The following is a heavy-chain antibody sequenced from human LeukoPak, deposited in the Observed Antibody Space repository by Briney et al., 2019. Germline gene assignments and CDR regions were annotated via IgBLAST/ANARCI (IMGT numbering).Heavy chain of an antibody. CDR1: GGSISSSSYY. CDR3: ARGIGSSWYFFYY. V-gene: IGHV4-39*07. J-gene: IGHJ4*02. Sequence: PSETLSLTCTVSGGSISSSSYYWGWIRQPPGKGLEWIGSIYYSGSTYYNPSLKSRVTISVDTSKNQFSLKLSSVTAADTAVYYCARGIGSSWYFFYYWGQGTLVTVSS. D-gene: IGHD6-13*01. CDR2: IYYSGST.